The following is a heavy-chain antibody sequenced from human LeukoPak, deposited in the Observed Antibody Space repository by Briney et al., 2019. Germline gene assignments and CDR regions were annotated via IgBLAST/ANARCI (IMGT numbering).Heavy chain of an antibody. D-gene: IGHD5-12*01. CDR2: ISSSGRAT. J-gene: IGHJ4*02. Sequence: LSLTCTVSCYSISSGYYWGWIRQAPGKGLEWVSYISSSGRATYYADSVKARFTISSDNAKNSLYIQMSRLRAEDTAVYYCARESGYSFDYWGQGTLATVSS. V-gene: IGHV3-11*01. CDR3: ARESGYSFDY. CDR1: CYSISSGYY.